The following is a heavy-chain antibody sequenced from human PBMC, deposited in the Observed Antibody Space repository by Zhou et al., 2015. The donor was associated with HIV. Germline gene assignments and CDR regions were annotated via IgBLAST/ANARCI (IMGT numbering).Heavy chain of an antibody. V-gene: IGHV1-3*01. CDR2: INAGNGNT. D-gene: IGHD3-16*02. J-gene: IGHJ3*02. CDR3: ASLVELGDYVWGTYRYTSLSAFDI. Sequence: QVQLVQSGAEVKKPGASVKVSCKASGYTFTTYSMHWVRQAPGQRLEWMGWINAGNGNTKYSQKFQGRVTITRDTSATTAYMELSSLRSEDTAVYYCASLVELGDYVWGTYRYTSLSAFDIWGRGTMVTVSS. CDR1: GYTFTTYS.